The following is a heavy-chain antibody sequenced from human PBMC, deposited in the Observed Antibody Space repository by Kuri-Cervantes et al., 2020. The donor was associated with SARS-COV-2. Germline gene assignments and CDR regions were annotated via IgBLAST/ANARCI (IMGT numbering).Heavy chain of an antibody. Sequence: SETLSLTCTVSGGSISSGSYYWSWIRQPPGKGPEWIGYMYYSGSTNYNPSLKSRVTISLNTSKNHFTLRLNSVTAADAAVYYCARLFCSNDECYLDNWGQGTLVTVSS. J-gene: IGHJ4*02. V-gene: IGHV4-61*03. CDR1: GGSISSGSYY. CDR2: MYYSGST. D-gene: IGHD2-8*01. CDR3: ARLFCSNDECYLDN.